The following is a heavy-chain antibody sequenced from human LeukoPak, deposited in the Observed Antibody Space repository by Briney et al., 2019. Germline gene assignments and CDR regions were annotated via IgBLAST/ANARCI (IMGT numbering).Heavy chain of an antibody. J-gene: IGHJ6*03. D-gene: IGHD3-10*01. V-gene: IGHV3-11*04. CDR3: ARLLMVRGVISHMDV. CDR2: ISSSDSTI. CDR1: GFTFSDYC. Sequence: GGSLRLSCAASGFTFSDYCMSWIRQAPGKGLEWVSYISSSDSTIYSADSVKGRFTISRYNAKNSLYLQMNSLRAEDTAVYYCARLLMVRGVISHMDVWGKGTTVTVSS.